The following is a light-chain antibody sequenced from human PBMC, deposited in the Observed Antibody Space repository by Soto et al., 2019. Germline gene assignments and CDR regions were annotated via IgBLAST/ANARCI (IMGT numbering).Light chain of an antibody. Sequence: QSVLTQPPSASGTPGQRVTISCSGSSSNIGSDIVNWYQQLPGTAPKLLIYSNIQRPSGVPDRFSGSKSGTSASLAISGLQSEDEADYYCAAWDGSLNGGVFGGGTKVTVL. V-gene: IGLV1-44*01. J-gene: IGLJ3*02. CDR1: SSNIGSDI. CDR3: AAWDGSLNGGV. CDR2: SNI.